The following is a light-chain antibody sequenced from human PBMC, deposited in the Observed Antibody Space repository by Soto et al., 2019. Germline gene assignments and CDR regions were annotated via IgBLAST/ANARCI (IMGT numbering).Light chain of an antibody. CDR3: CSYAGSSYV. Sequence: QSVLTQPASVSGSPGQSITISRTGNSSDVVSYNLVSWYQQHPGKAPKLMIYEVSKRPSGVSNRFSGSKSGNTASLTISGLQAEDEADYYCCSYAGSSYVFGTGTKVTVL. V-gene: IGLV2-23*02. J-gene: IGLJ1*01. CDR1: SSDVVSYNL. CDR2: EVS.